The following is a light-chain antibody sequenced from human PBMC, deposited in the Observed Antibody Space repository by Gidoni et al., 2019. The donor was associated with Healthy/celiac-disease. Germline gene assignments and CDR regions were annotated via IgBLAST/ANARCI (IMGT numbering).Light chain of an antibody. CDR2: SNN. V-gene: IGLV1-44*01. J-gene: IGLJ3*02. CDR1: SSNIGSNT. Sequence: QSVLTQPPSASGTPGKRVTISCSGISSNIGSNTVNWYQQLPGTAPKLLIYSNNQRPSGVPDRFSGSKSGTSASLAISGLQSEDEADYYCAAWDDSLNGRVFGGGTKLTVL. CDR3: AAWDDSLNGRV.